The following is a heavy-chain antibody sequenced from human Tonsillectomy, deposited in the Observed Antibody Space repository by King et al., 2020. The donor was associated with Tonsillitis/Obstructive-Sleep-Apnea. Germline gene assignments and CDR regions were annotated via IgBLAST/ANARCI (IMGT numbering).Heavy chain of an antibody. Sequence: VQLVESGGGLVQPGGSLRLSCAASGFTVSSNYMSWVRQAPGKRLEWVSVIYTGGSTYYADSVKGRFTISRHNSKNTLYLQMNSLRAEDTAVYYCARITYYYDSSGYYHPNAFDIWGQGTMVTVSS. J-gene: IGHJ3*02. D-gene: IGHD3-22*01. V-gene: IGHV3-53*04. CDR2: IYTGGST. CDR1: GFTVSSNY. CDR3: ARITYYYDSSGYYHPNAFDI.